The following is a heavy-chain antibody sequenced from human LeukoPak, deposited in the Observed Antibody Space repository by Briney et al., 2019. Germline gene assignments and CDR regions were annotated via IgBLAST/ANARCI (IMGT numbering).Heavy chain of an antibody. Sequence: GGSLRLSCAASGFTFSNYWMHWVRQAPGKGLLWVSRLNGDGSITDYADSVKGRFTISRDNAKNTLYLQMNSLRAEDTAVYYCARSRGSSGWYYFDYWGQGTLVTVSS. CDR3: ARSRGSSGWYYFDY. D-gene: IGHD6-19*01. V-gene: IGHV3-74*01. CDR1: GFTFSNYW. J-gene: IGHJ4*02. CDR2: LNGDGSIT.